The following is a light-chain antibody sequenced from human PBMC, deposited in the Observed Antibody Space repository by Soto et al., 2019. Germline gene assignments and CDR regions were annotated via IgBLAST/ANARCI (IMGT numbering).Light chain of an antibody. J-gene: IGKJ1*01. CDR2: DAS. CDR1: QSVSSY. Sequence: EIVLAQSPATLSLSPGERATLSSRASQSVSSYLAWYQQKPGQAPRLLIYDASTRATGIPARFSGSGSGTEFTLTISSLQSEDFAVYYCQQYNNWPPWTFGQGTKVDIK. CDR3: QQYNNWPPWT. V-gene: IGKV3-15*01.